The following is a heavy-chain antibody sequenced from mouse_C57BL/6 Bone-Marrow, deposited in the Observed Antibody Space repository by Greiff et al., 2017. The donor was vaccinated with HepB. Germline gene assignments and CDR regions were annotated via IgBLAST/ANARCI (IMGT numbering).Heavy chain of an antibody. D-gene: IGHD1-1*01. Sequence: QGLEWIGNIDPSDSETHYNQKFKDKATLTVDKSSSTAYMQLSSLTSEDSAVYYCAKRTRGSSYWYFDVWGTGTTVTVSS. V-gene: IGHV1-52*01. CDR3: AKRTRGSSYWYFDV. J-gene: IGHJ1*03. CDR2: IDPSDSET.